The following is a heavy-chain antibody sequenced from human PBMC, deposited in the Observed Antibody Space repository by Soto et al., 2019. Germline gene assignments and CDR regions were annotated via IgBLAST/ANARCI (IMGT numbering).Heavy chain of an antibody. CDR1: GGSISSGDYY. D-gene: IGHD3-16*01. V-gene: IGHV4-30-4*02. J-gene: IGHJ4*02. CDR3: ARLSNPWGNSVMDY. Sequence: SDTLCLTCTVSGGSISSGDYYWSWIRQPPGKGLEWIGDIYDSGRTYDNPSLKSRVTISVDTSKSQFSLNLSSVTAADTAVYYCARLSNPWGNSVMDYWGQGTLVTVS. CDR2: IYDSGRT.